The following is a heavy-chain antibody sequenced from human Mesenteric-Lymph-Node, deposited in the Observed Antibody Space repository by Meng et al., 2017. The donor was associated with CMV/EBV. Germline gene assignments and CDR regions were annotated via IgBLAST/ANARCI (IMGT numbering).Heavy chain of an antibody. CDR3: ARIYSSSWYRPEYFQH. D-gene: IGHD6-13*01. V-gene: IGHV4-39*01. CDR2: IDYSGST. CDR1: GGSISSSSYY. J-gene: IGHJ1*01. Sequence: GSLRLSCTVSGGSISSSSYYWGWIRQPPGRGLEWIVSIDYSGSTYYSPSLKSRVTISVDTSKNQFSLKLSSVTTADTAVYYCARIYSSSWYRPEYFQHWGQGTLVTVSS.